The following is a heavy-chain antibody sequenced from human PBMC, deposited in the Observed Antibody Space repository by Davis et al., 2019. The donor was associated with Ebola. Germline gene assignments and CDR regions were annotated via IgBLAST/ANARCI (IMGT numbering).Heavy chain of an antibody. CDR1: GGSFSGYY. D-gene: IGHD1-26*01. V-gene: IGHV4-34*01. J-gene: IGHJ4*02. CDR3: ARREYSGSYPLFDY. CDR2: INHSGSI. Sequence: SETLSLTCAVYGGSFSGYYWSWIRQPPGKGLEWIGEINHSGSINYNPSLKSRVTISVDTSKNQFSLKLNSVTAADTAVYYCARREYSGSYPLFDYWGQGTLVTVSS.